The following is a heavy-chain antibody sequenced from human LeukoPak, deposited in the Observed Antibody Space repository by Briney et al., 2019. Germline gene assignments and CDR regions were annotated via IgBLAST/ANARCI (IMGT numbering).Heavy chain of an antibody. J-gene: IGHJ6*03. Sequence: PSETLSLTCTVSGYSISSGYYWGWIRQPPGKGLEGIGSIYHSGSTYYNPSLKSRVTISVDTSKNQFSLKLSSVTAADTAVYYCARDIVVVPAAKTYYMDVWGKGTTVTVSS. CDR1: GYSISSGYY. CDR3: ARDIVVVPAAKTYYMDV. V-gene: IGHV4-38-2*02. CDR2: IYHSGST. D-gene: IGHD2-2*01.